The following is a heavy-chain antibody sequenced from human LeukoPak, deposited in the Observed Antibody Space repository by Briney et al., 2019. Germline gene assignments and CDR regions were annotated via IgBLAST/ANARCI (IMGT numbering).Heavy chain of an antibody. V-gene: IGHV4-39*01. CDR2: IYYSGST. J-gene: IGHJ4*02. CDR1: GGSVSSYSYY. CDR3: ARHAIDGSGYYFDYFDY. D-gene: IGHD3-22*01. Sequence: PSETLSLTCTVSGGSVSSYSYYWGWIRQPPGKGLEWIGSIYYSGSTYYNPSLKSRDTISVDTSKNQFSLKLTSVTAADTAVYYCARHAIDGSGYYFDYFDYWGQGTLVTVSS.